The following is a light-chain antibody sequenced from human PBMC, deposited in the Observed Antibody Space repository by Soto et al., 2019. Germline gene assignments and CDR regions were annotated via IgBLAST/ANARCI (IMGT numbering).Light chain of an antibody. V-gene: IGLV1-40*01. CDR2: GNS. J-gene: IGLJ2*01. CDR3: QSSDSSLKVV. CDR1: SSNIGAGYD. Sequence: QSVLTQPPSVSGAPGQRVTISCTGSSSNIGAGYDVHWYQQLPGTAPKLPIHGNSNRPSGVPDRFSGSKSGTSASLAITGLQAEDEADYYCQSSDSSLKVVFGGGTKLTVL.